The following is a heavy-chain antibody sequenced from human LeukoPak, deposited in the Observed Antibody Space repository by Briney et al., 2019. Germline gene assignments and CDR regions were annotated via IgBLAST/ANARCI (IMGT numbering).Heavy chain of an antibody. J-gene: IGHJ4*02. CDR1: GFTFSNSA. D-gene: IGHD3-10*02. V-gene: IGHV3-23*01. Sequence: PGGSLRLSCAASGFTFSNSAMSWVRQAPGKGLEWVSGISGSDGSTYYADSVKGRFTISRDNSKNTLDLQMNSLRVEDTAVYYCAKDGLFRPLDYWGQGTLVTVSS. CDR3: AKDGLFRPLDY. CDR2: ISGSDGST.